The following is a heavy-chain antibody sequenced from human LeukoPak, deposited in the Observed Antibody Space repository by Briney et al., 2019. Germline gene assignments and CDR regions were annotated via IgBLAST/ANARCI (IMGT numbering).Heavy chain of an antibody. J-gene: IGHJ6*04. CDR3: ARGLLHLGLIGMDV. Sequence: GGWLTLTCPASGWTVLRNYISGVGQPAGRGMAWVSVIYSGGSTYYADSVKGRFAISRDNYKNTLYLQMNSLRAEDAAVYYCARGLLHLGLIGMDVWGKGTTVTVSS. V-gene: IGHV3-66*02. CDR2: IYSGGST. CDR1: GWTVLRNY. D-gene: IGHD2/OR15-2a*01.